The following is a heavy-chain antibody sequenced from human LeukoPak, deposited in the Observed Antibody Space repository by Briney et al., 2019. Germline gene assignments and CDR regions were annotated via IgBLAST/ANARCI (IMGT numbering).Heavy chain of an antibody. D-gene: IGHD5-18*01. V-gene: IGHV3-30*04. CDR2: ISYDGSNK. CDR3: ARDLRHIQLWSLDY. CDR1: GFTFSSYA. Sequence: GGSLRLSCAASGFTFSSYAMSWVRQAPGKGLEWVAVISYDGSNKYYADSVKGRFTISRDNSKNTLYLQMSSLRAEDTAVYYCARDLRHIQLWSLDYWGQGTLVTVSS. J-gene: IGHJ4*02.